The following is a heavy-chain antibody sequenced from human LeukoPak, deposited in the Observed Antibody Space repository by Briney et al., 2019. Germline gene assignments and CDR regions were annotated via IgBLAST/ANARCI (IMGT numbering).Heavy chain of an antibody. CDR1: GYTLTELS. CDR3: ATPPLRWLVKGGYYFDY. J-gene: IGHJ4*02. V-gene: IGHV1-24*01. D-gene: IGHD6-19*01. Sequence: ASVKVSCKVSGYTLTELSMHRVRQAPGKGLEWMGGFDPEDGETIYAQKFQGRVTMTEDTSTDTAYMELSSLRSEDTAVYYCATPPLRWLVKGGYYFDYWGQGTLVTVSS. CDR2: FDPEDGET.